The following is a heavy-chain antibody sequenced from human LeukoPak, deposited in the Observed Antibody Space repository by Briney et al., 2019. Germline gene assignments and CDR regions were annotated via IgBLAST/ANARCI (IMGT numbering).Heavy chain of an antibody. V-gene: IGHV3-48*03. D-gene: IGHD3-16*02. CDR3: ARDFRRDYVWGSHRYTGPY. Sequence: GGSLRLTCAASGFTFNSYEMNWVRQAPGKGLEWVSYISSSGSTIYYADSVEGRFTISRDNARNSLYLQMNSLRAEDTAVYYCARDFRRDYVWGSHRYTGPYWGQGTLVTVSS. J-gene: IGHJ4*02. CDR1: GFTFNSYE. CDR2: ISSSGSTI.